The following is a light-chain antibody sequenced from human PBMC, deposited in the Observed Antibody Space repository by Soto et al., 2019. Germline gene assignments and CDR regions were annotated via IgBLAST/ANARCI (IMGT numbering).Light chain of an antibody. CDR3: QQYYSYPPYT. Sequence: AIRMTQSPSSLSASTGDRVTITCRASQGISSYLAWYQQKPGKVPKLLIYAASTLQSGVPSRFSGSGSGTDFTLTISCLQSEDFATYYCQQYYSYPPYTFGQGTRLEIK. CDR1: QGISSY. CDR2: AAS. V-gene: IGKV1-8*01. J-gene: IGKJ2*01.